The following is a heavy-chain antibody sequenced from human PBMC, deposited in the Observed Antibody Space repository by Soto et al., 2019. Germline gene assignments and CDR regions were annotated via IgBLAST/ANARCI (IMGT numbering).Heavy chain of an antibody. D-gene: IGHD4-17*01. J-gene: IGHJ6*02. CDR1: GGSFSGYY. CDR2: INHSGST. V-gene: IGHV4-34*01. CDR3: ARVRWDGDYVNYYYGMDV. Sequence: SETLSLTCAVYGGSFSGYYLSWIRQPPGKGLEWIGEINHSGSTNYNPSLKSRVTISVDTSKNQFSLKLSSVTAADTAVYYCARVRWDGDYVNYYYGMDVWGQGTTVTVSS.